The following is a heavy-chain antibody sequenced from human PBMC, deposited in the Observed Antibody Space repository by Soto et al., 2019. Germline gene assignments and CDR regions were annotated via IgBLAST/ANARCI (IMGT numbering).Heavy chain of an antibody. CDR3: ARDKMRFSLGTPRFNWFDP. J-gene: IGHJ5*02. CDR2: IDTHSGDT. Sequence: ASVKVSCKSSGYTFNEYGIHWVRQAPGQRPEWMGWIDTHSGDTRYSQRFQDRLTLTREISANTVYMNLGSLRPEDTAVYFCARDKMRFSLGTPRFNWFDPWGQGTLVTVSS. V-gene: IGHV1-3*04. D-gene: IGHD3-3*01. CDR1: GYTFNEYG.